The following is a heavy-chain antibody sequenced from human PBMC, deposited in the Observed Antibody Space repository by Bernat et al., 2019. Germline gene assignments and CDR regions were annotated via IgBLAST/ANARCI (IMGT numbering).Heavy chain of an antibody. V-gene: IGHV1-69*02. J-gene: IGHJ5*02. D-gene: IGHD2-2*01. CDR3: ARGQASCSSTSCYFGWFDP. Sequence: QVQLVQSGAEVKKPGSSVKVSCKASGGTFSSYTISWVRQAPGQGLEWMGRIIPILGIANYAQKFQGRVTITADKSTSTAYMELSSLRSEDTAVYYCARGQASCSSTSCYFGWFDPWGQGTLVTVSS. CDR1: GGTFSSYT. CDR2: IIPILGIA.